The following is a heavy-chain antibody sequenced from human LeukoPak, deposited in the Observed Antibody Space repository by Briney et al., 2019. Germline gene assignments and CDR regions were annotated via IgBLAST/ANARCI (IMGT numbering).Heavy chain of an antibody. Sequence: GGSLRLSCAASGFTFSDYYMSWIRQAPGKGLEWVSYISSSGSTIYYADSVKGRFTISRDNAKNSLYLQVNSLRAEDTAVYYCARVRSGSGSYYKLDYWGQGTLVTVSS. CDR1: GFTFSDYY. CDR2: ISSSGSTI. J-gene: IGHJ4*02. CDR3: ARVRSGSGSYYKLDY. V-gene: IGHV3-11*01. D-gene: IGHD3-10*01.